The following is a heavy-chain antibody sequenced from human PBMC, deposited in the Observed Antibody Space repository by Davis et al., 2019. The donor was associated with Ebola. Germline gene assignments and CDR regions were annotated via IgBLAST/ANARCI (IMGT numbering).Heavy chain of an antibody. CDR1: GGTFSTYA. V-gene: IGHV1-18*01. CDR3: ARRVELYYYGMDV. CDR2: ISAYNGNT. J-gene: IGHJ6*02. D-gene: IGHD1-1*01. Sequence: ASVKVSCKASGGTFSTYAISWVRQAPGQGLEWMGWISAYNGNTNYAQKLQGRVTMTTDTSTSTAYMELRSLRSDDTAVYYCARRVELYYYGMDVWGQGTTVTVSS.